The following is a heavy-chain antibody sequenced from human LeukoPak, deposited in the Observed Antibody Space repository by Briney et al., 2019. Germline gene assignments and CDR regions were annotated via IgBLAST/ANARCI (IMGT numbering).Heavy chain of an antibody. CDR2: LNPNSGDT. J-gene: IGHJ6*03. V-gene: IGHV1-2*02. D-gene: IGHD3-3*01. CDR1: GYTFTGSY. Sequence: ASVKVSCKASGYTFTGSYLHWVRQAPGQGLEWMGWLNPNSGDTKDALKFQGRVTMTRDTSINTAYMELSRLTSDDTAVYYCARDREGLRFLEWLLYEPYYYYMDVWGKGTTVTVSS. CDR3: ARDREGLRFLEWLLYEPYYYYMDV.